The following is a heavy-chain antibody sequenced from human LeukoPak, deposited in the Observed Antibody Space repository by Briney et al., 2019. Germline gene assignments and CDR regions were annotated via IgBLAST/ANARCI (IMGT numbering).Heavy chain of an antibody. CDR1: GGTFSSYA. CDR3: AAGENLLWFGESDY. D-gene: IGHD3-10*01. V-gene: IGHV1-69*05. CDR2: IIPIFGTA. J-gene: IGHJ4*02. Sequence: ASVKVSCKASGGTFSSYAISWVRQAPGQGLEWMGGIIPIFGTANYAQKFQGRVTITTDESTSTAYMELSSLRSEDTAVYYCAAGENLLWFGESDYWGQGTLVTVSS.